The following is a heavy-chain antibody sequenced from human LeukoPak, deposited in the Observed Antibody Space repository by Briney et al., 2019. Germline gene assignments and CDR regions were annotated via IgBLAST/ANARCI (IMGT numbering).Heavy chain of an antibody. CDR1: GYSITSDYY. Sequence: SETLSLTCTVSGYSITSDYYCGLIRQPPGKGLEWIWCSYHSGSTYYNPSLKSRVTISLDTSKNQFSLKLSSVTAADTAVYYCARDLGSSGYSFDYWGQGTLVTVSS. V-gene: IGHV4-38-2*02. CDR3: ARDLGSSGYSFDY. CDR2: SYHSGST. J-gene: IGHJ4*02. D-gene: IGHD3-22*01.